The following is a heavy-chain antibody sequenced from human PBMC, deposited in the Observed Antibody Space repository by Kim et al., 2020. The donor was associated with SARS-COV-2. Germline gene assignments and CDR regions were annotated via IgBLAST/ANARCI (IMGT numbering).Heavy chain of an antibody. Sequence: YSQKFQDRVTMTRDTSMSTVYMELSSLRSDDTAVYYCARAPIAVAGTGDYWGQGTLVTVSS. J-gene: IGHJ4*02. D-gene: IGHD6-19*01. V-gene: IGHV1-46*01. CDR3: ARAPIAVAGTGDY.